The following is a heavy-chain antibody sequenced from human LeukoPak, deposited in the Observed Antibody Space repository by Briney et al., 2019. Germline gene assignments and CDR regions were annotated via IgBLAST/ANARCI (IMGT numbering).Heavy chain of an antibody. D-gene: IGHD3-10*01. Sequence: HPGGSLRLSCAASGFAFSSYSMNWVRQAPGKGLEWVSYISSSSSTIYYADSVKGRFTISRDNAKNSLYLQMNSLRAEDTAVYYCARDMWFGDMGVWGKGTTVTVSS. CDR2: ISSSSSTI. J-gene: IGHJ6*04. V-gene: IGHV3-48*04. CDR1: GFAFSSYS. CDR3: ARDMWFGDMGV.